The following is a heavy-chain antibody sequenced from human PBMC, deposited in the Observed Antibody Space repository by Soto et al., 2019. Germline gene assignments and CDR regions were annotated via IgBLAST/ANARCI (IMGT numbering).Heavy chain of an antibody. J-gene: IGHJ4*02. D-gene: IGHD3-10*01. V-gene: IGHV4-31*03. CDR1: GDSISSGGYY. CDR2: IYHSGGT. Sequence: QVQLQESGPGLVKPSQTLSLTCTVSGDSISSGGYYWSWIRQHPGEGLEWIGYIYHSGGTYYNPSIQTRLTLAVGTSKNPFSLKLTSVTAADTAVYYCARYPVRGGHLDYWGQGALVTVSS. CDR3: ARYPVRGGHLDY.